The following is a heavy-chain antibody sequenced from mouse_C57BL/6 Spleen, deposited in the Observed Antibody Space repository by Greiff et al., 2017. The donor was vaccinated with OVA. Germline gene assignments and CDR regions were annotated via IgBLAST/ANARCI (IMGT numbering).Heavy chain of an antibody. Sequence: EVQRVESGPELVKPGASVKMSCKASGYTFTDYNMHWVKQSHGKSLEWIGYINPNNGGTSYNQKFKGKATLTVNKSSSTAYMELRSLTSEDSAVYYCARDYDVLYWYFDVWGTGTTVTVSS. CDR2: INPNNGGT. J-gene: IGHJ1*03. V-gene: IGHV1-22*01. CDR3: ARDYDVLYWYFDV. D-gene: IGHD2-4*01. CDR1: GYTFTDYN.